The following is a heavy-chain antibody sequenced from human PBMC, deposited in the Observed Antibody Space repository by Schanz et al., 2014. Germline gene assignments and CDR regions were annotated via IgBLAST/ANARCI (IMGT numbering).Heavy chain of an antibody. CDR2: MSYDGSIK. D-gene: IGHD2-15*01. J-gene: IGHJ4*02. CDR1: GFTFSSYG. Sequence: QVQLVESGGGVVQPGRSLRLSCAASGFTFSSYGMHWVRQAPGTGLEWVAAMSYDGSIKYYGDYVKGRFTISRDNSKNTLYLHMNTLRSEDTAVYYCAKDSTRNDNGRVAAAIDYWGQGTLVTVSS. V-gene: IGHV3-30*18. CDR3: AKDSTRNDNGRVAAAIDY.